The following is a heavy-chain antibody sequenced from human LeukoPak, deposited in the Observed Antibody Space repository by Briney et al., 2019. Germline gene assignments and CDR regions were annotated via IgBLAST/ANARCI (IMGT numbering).Heavy chain of an antibody. D-gene: IGHD1-26*01. Sequence: SGTLSLTCGVSGYSISSGYYWGWIRQPPGKGLEWIGSVYHSGSTYYNPSLKSRVTMSVDTSKNQFSLKLSSVTAADTAVYYCARDRQELFDYWGQGTLVTVSS. J-gene: IGHJ4*02. CDR3: ARDRQELFDY. V-gene: IGHV4-38-2*02. CDR2: VYHSGST. CDR1: GYSISSGYY.